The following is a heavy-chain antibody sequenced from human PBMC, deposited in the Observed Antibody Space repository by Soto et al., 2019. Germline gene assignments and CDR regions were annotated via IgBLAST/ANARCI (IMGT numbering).Heavy chain of an antibody. CDR3: ARHARITIFGVVRHHNWFDP. CDR1: GGSISSSSYY. V-gene: IGHV4-39*01. CDR2: IYYSGST. J-gene: IGHJ5*02. Sequence: SETLSLTCTVSGGSISSSSYYWGWIRQPPGKGLEWIGSIYYSGSTYYNPSLKSRVTISVDTSKNQFSLKLSSVTAVDTAVYYCARHARITIFGVVRHHNWFDPWGQGTLVTVSS. D-gene: IGHD3-3*01.